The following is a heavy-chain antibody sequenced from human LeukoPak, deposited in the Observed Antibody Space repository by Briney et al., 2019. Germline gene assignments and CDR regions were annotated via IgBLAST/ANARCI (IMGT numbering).Heavy chain of an antibody. D-gene: IGHD3-22*01. CDR1: GGSVSSSSYY. J-gene: IGHJ4*02. V-gene: IGHV4-39*07. CDR3: ARGYDSRGGHFDY. Sequence: SETLSLTCTVSGGSVSSSSYYWGWIRQPPGKGPEWIGSIYYSGNTYYRPSLKSRVTISVDTSKNQFSLKLSSVTAADTAVYYCARGYDSRGGHFDYWGQGTLVTVSS. CDR2: IYYSGNT.